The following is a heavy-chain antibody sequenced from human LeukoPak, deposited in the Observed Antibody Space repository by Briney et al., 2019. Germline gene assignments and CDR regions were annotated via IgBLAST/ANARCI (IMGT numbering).Heavy chain of an antibody. Sequence: SETLSLTCAVYGGSFSGYYWSWIRQPPGKGLEWIGEINHSGSTNYNPSLKSRVTISVDTSKNQFSLKLSSVTAADTAVYYCATVRRYGDYADPFDYWGQGTLVTVSS. D-gene: IGHD4-17*01. CDR3: ATVRRYGDYADPFDY. J-gene: IGHJ4*02. V-gene: IGHV4-34*01. CDR1: GGSFSGYY. CDR2: INHSGST.